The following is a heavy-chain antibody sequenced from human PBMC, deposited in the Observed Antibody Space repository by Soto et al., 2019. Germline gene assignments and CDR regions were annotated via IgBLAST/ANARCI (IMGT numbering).Heavy chain of an antibody. CDR3: AREWCSGGSCYSGLDY. Sequence: SVKVCCKASAYAFTGYYMHLVRQAPGQGLEWMGWINPNSGGTNYAQKFQGWVTMTRDTSISTAYMDLSRLRSDDTAVYYCAREWCSGGSCYSGLDYWGQGTLVTVSS. D-gene: IGHD2-15*01. CDR1: AYAFTGYY. CDR2: INPNSGGT. V-gene: IGHV1-2*04. J-gene: IGHJ4*02.